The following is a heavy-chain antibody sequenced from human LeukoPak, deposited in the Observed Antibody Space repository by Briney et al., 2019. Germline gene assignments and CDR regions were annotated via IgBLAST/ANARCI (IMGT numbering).Heavy chain of an antibody. V-gene: IGHV4-39*01. CDR3: VVVPAAKKKNWFDP. D-gene: IGHD2-2*01. CDR2: FYYTGGT. J-gene: IGHJ5*02. Sequence: SETLSLTCIVSGGSISSGGYFGGWIRQPPGKGLEWVGSFYYTGGTYSKSSLKGRVTVSVDASKNQFSLKLSSVTAADTAVYYCVVVPAAKKKNWFDPWGQGTLVTVSS. CDR1: GGSISSGGYF.